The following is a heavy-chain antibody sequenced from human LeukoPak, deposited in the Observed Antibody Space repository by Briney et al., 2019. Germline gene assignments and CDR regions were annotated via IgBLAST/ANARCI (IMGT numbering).Heavy chain of an antibody. CDR3: ARAPGGLTGYNFDY. CDR2: IYYSGST. J-gene: IGHJ4*02. Sequence: SETLSLTCTVSGGSISSYYWSWIRQPPGKGLEWIGYIYYSGSTNYNPSLKSRVTISVDTSKNQFSLKLSSVTAADTAVYYCARAPGGLTGYNFDYWGQGTLVTVSS. CDR1: GGSISSYY. D-gene: IGHD3-9*01. V-gene: IGHV4-59*01.